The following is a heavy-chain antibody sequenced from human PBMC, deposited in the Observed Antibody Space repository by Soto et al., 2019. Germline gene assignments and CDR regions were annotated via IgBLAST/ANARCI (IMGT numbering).Heavy chain of an antibody. CDR3: ARDRAVAGHLDY. J-gene: IGHJ4*02. CDR2: IWYDGSNK. V-gene: IGHV3-33*01. D-gene: IGHD6-19*01. CDR1: GFTFSSYG. Sequence: QVQLVESGGGVVQPGRSLRLSCAASGFTFSSYGMHWVRQAPGKGLEWVAVIWYDGSNKYYADSVKGRFTISRDNSKNTRYLQMNSLRSEDTAVYYCARDRAVAGHLDYWGQGTLVTVSS.